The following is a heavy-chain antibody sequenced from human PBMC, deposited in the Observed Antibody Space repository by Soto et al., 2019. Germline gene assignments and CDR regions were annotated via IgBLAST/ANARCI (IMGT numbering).Heavy chain of an antibody. CDR2: ISYDGSNT. V-gene: IGHV3-30*18. CDR3: AKDSVQFGVGSAYSDALAT. Sequence: QVQLVESGGGVVQPGRSLRLSCAASGFTFRNYGIHWVRQAPGKGLEWVAVISYDGSNTYYADSVKGRFTISRDNSKDTLYLEMNSLRPEDRAVYFCAKDSVQFGVGSAYSDALATWGQGTMVTVSS. J-gene: IGHJ3*02. CDR1: GFTFRNYG. D-gene: IGHD3-22*01.